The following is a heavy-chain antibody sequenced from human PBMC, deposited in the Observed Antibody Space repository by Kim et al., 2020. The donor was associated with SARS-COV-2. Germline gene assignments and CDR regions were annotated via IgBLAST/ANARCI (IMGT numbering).Heavy chain of an antibody. CDR1: GYTFTSYG. CDR3: ATSILEYSSPAYYYYYGMDV. J-gene: IGHJ6*02. D-gene: IGHD6-6*01. V-gene: IGHV1-18*01. Sequence: ASVKVSCKASGYTFTSYGISWVRQAPGQGLEWMGWISAYNGNTNYAQKLQGRVTMTTDTSTSTAYMELRSLRSDDTAVYYCATSILEYSSPAYYYYYGMDVWGQGATVTVSS. CDR2: ISAYNGNT.